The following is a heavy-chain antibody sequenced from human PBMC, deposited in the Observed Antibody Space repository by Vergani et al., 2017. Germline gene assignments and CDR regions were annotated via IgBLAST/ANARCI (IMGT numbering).Heavy chain of an antibody. D-gene: IGHD1-26*01. J-gene: IGHJ4*02. V-gene: IGHV3-43*01. CDR3: AKDVIVGATDGGFDY. Sequence: EVQLVESGGVVVQPGGSLRLSCAASGFTFDDYTMHWVRQAPGKGLEWVSLISWDGGSTYYADSVKGRFTISRDNSKNSLYLQMNSLRTEDTAVYYFAKDVIVGATDGGFDYWGQGTLVTVSS. CDR1: GFTFDDYT. CDR2: ISWDGGST.